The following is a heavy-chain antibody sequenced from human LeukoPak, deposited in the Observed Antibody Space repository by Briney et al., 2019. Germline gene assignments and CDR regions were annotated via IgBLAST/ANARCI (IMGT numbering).Heavy chain of an antibody. CDR3: ARTTMVRGTYYMDV. J-gene: IGHJ6*03. V-gene: IGHV4-61*02. CDR1: GGSISSGSYY. D-gene: IGHD3-10*01. Sequence: PSETLSLTCTVSGGSISSGSYYWSWIRQPAGKGLEWIGRIYTSGSTNYNPSLKSRVTISVDTSKNQFSLKLSSVTAADTAVYYCARTTMVRGTYYMDVWGKGTTVTISS. CDR2: IYTSGST.